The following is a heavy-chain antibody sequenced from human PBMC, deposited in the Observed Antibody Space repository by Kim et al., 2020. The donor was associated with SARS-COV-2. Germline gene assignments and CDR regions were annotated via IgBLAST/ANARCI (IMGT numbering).Heavy chain of an antibody. D-gene: IGHD3-10*01. V-gene: IGHV3-23*01. CDR1: GFGFSNNA. Sequence: GGSLRLSCVASGFGFSNNAMGWVRQAPGKGLEWVSSISGTGTDMYYADSVRGRFTISRDIGKNPLYLQMNSLRADDTARDYCGKDIWYYSAKDAWGQGTTATVPS. CDR2: ISGTGTDM. J-gene: IGHJ6*02. CDR3: GKDIWYYSAKDA.